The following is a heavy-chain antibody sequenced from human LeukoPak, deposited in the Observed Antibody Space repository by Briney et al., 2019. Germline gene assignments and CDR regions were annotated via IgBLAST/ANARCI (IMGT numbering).Heavy chain of an antibody. CDR1: GGSISSYY. D-gene: IGHD3-22*01. CDR3: ARQNFDSIGYYFGL. CDR2: ISSSGST. J-gene: IGHJ4*02. Sequence: SETLSLTRTVSGGSISSYYWSWIRQPAGKGLEWIGRISSSGSTNYNPTLMSRVTMSVDTSKNQFSLKLNSVTAADTAVYYCARQNFDSIGYYFGLWGQGILVTVSS. V-gene: IGHV4-4*07.